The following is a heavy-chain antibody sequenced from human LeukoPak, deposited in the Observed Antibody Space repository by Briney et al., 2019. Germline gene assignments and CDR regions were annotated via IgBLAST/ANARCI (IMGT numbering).Heavy chain of an antibody. CDR3: AGQTTKRITMVRGVIAEDY. CDR2: IIPIFGIA. D-gene: IGHD3-10*01. Sequence: SVKVSCKASGGTFSSYAISWVRQAPGQGLEWMGRIIPIFGIANYAQKFQGRVTVTADKSTSTAYMELSSLRSEDTAVYYCAGQTTKRITMVRGVIAEDYWGQGTLVTVSS. J-gene: IGHJ4*02. CDR1: GGTFSSYA. V-gene: IGHV1-69*04.